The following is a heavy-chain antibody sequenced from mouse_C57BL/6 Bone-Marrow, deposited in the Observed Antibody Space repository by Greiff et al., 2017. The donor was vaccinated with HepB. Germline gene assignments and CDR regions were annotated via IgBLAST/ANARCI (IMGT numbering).Heavy chain of an antibody. CDR2: IDPSDSYT. CDR3: SRSEWLRFAY. J-gene: IGHJ3*01. D-gene: IGHD2-2*01. CDR1: GYTFTSYW. Sequence: QVQLQQSGAELVMPGASVKLSCKASGYTFTSYWMHWVKQRPGQGLEWIGEIDPSDSYTNYNQKFKGKSTLTVDKSSSTAYMQLSSLTSEDSAVYYCSRSEWLRFAYWGQGTLVTVSA. V-gene: IGHV1-69*01.